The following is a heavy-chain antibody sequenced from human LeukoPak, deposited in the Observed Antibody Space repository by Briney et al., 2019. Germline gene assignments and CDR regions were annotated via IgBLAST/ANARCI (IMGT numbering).Heavy chain of an antibody. CDR1: GYTFTSYE. CDR2: INPRSGNT. D-gene: IGHD3-22*01. J-gene: IGHJ4*02. V-gene: IGHV1-8*01. CDR3: VTSVCCYDPSGYYPFDY. Sequence: ASVKDSFKASGYTFTSYEINWVRQATGQGLAWMGCINPRSGNTGYAQKLQGRVTMTRNTAISTAYMELSSLRTEDTAVYYCVTSVCCYDPSGYYPFDYGGQGTLVTVSS.